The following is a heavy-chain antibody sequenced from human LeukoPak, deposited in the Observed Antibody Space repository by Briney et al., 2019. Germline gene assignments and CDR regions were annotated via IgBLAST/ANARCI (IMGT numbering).Heavy chain of an antibody. V-gene: IGHV4-31*03. Sequence: SETLSLTCTVSGGSISSGGYYWSWIRQHPGKGLEWIGYIYYSGSTYYNPSLKSRVTISVDTSKNQFSLKLSSVTAADTAVYYCAYYYDSSGTPGYAFDIWGQGTIVTVSS. D-gene: IGHD3-22*01. CDR1: GGSISSGGYY. CDR2: IYYSGST. J-gene: IGHJ3*02. CDR3: AYYYDSSGTPGYAFDI.